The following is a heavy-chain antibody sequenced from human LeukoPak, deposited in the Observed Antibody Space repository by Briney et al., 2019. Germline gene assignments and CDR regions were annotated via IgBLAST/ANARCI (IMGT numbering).Heavy chain of an antibody. CDR2: IKSDGSST. CDR1: GFTFSSYW. V-gene: IGHV3-74*01. D-gene: IGHD2-15*01. Sequence: GGSLRLSCAASGFTFSSYWMHWVRQAPGKGLVWVSRIKSDGSSTTYADSVRGRFTISRDNAKNTLYLQMNSLRAGDTAVYYCARGLDCSGGSCYSDGWFDPWGQGTLVTVSS. J-gene: IGHJ5*02. CDR3: ARGLDCSGGSCYSDGWFDP.